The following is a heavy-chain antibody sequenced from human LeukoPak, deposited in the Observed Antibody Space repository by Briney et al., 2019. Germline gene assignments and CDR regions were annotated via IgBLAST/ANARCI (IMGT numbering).Heavy chain of an antibody. D-gene: IGHD2-15*01. CDR1: GFTFSSYE. Sequence: GGSLRLSCAASGFTFSSYEMTWVRQAPGKGLEWVSYISSSGSTIYYADSVKGRFTISRDNAKNSLYLQMNSLRAEDTAVYYCAKPGGIVVVVAAYDYWGQGTLVTVSS. CDR3: AKPGGIVVVVAAYDY. CDR2: ISSSGSTI. J-gene: IGHJ4*02. V-gene: IGHV3-48*03.